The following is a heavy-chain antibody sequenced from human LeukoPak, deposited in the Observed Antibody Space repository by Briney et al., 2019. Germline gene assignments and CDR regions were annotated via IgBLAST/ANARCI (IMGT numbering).Heavy chain of an antibody. V-gene: IGHV3-53*01. CDR2: IYRGGST. CDR1: GFTVSSNY. D-gene: IGHD6-19*01. CDR3: ARSRLDAFDI. J-gene: IGHJ3*02. Sequence: PGGFLRLSCAASGFTVSSNYMSWVRQAPGKGLEWVAVIYRGGSTYYADFVKGRFTISRDNSKNTLFLQMNSLRAEDTAVFYCARSRLDAFDIWGQGTLVTVSS.